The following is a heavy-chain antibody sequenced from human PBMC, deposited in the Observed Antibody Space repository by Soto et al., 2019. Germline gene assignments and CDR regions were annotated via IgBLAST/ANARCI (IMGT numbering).Heavy chain of an antibody. CDR3: AREDDGGDRDYYGLDV. CDR1: GGSISSSDFY. D-gene: IGHD2-21*02. CDR2: MYYSGSI. V-gene: IGHV4-30-4*08. Sequence: SETLSLTCTVSGGSISSSDFYWGWLRQTPGKGLEWIGYMYYSGSIYYNPSLKSRVTISVDTSKNQFSLQLSSVTAADTAVYFCAREDDGGDRDYYGLDVWGQGTTVTVSS. J-gene: IGHJ6*02.